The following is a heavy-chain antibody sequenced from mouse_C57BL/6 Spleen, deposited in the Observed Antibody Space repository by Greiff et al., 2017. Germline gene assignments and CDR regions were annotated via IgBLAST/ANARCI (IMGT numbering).Heavy chain of an antibody. CDR2: IDPSDSYT. Sequence: VQLQQPGAELVMPGASVKLSCKASGYTFTSYWMHWVKQRPGQGLEWIGEIDPSDSYTNYNQKFKGKSTLTVDKSSSTAYMQLSSLTSGDSAVYYCARLPGGYFDYWGQGTTLTVSS. V-gene: IGHV1-69*01. CDR3: ARLPGGYFDY. CDR1: GYTFTSYW. D-gene: IGHD5-5*01. J-gene: IGHJ2*01.